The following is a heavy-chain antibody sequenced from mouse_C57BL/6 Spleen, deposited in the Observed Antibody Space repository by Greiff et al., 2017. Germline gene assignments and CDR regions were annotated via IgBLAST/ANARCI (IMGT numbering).Heavy chain of an antibody. Sequence: EVKVEESGPGLVKPSQSLSLTCSVTGYSITSGYYWNWIRQFPGNKLEWMGYISYDGSNNYNPSLKNRISITRDTSKNQFFLKLNSVTTEDTATYDCARNGNYGNYYAMDYWGQGTSVTVSS. CDR2: ISYDGSN. CDR1: GYSITSGYY. V-gene: IGHV3-6*01. CDR3: ARNGNYGNYYAMDY. J-gene: IGHJ4*01. D-gene: IGHD2-1*01.